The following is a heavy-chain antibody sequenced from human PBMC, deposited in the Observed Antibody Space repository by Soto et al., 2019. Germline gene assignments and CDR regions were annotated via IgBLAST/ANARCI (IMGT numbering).Heavy chain of an antibody. D-gene: IGHD6-6*01. J-gene: IGHJ6*02. CDR3: ARGSSSYYDYGMDV. V-gene: IGHV4-30-2*01. Sequence: PSETLPLTCAVSGDSISRGGYSWTWIRQPPGKALEWIGNIYDSGSTSYNPSLKSRVTISVDRSKNQFSLKLTSVTAADTAVYFCARGSSSYYDYGMDVWGQGTTVTVSS. CDR1: GDSISRGGYS. CDR2: IYDSGST.